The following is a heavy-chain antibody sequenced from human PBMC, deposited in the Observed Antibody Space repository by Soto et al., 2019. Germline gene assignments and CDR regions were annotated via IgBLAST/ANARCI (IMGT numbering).Heavy chain of an antibody. CDR1: GYTFISYA. D-gene: IGHD2-2*01. CDR2: IQAGNGTT. Sequence: ASVQVFCKASGYTFISYAIHLVRQAPGQRIEWMGWIQAGNGTTKYSRHFQGRVTITRDTAANTVYMERSSMRSEGTAVYYCAREVVPDAQIWFDPWGQRTLVTVSS. J-gene: IGHJ5*02. V-gene: IGHV1-3*01. CDR3: AREVVPDAQIWFDP.